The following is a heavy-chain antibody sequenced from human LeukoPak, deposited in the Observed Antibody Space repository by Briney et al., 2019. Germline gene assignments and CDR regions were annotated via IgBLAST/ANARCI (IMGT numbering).Heavy chain of an antibody. J-gene: IGHJ4*02. D-gene: IGHD5-24*01. V-gene: IGHV1-2*06. Sequence: ASVKVSCKASGYTFTGYSMHWVRQAPGQGLEWMGRINPNTGGTNYAQNFQGRVTMTRDTSISTAYMGLTSLRSDDTAVYYCARVYGYNPDFDYWGQGTLVTVSS. CDR1: GYTFTGYS. CDR3: ARVYGYNPDFDY. CDR2: INPNTGGT.